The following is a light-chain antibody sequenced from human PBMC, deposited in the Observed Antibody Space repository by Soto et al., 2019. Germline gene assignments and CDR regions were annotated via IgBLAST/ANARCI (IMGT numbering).Light chain of an antibody. J-gene: IGLJ3*02. Sequence: QSALTQPASVSGFPGQSITISCTGTSSDVGGYNYVSWYQQHPGKAPKLMIYDVSIRPSGVSNRVSGPKSGNTASLTISGLQAEDESDYYCGSYTSSSTWVFGGGTQLTVL. CDR2: DVS. CDR1: SSDVGGYNY. V-gene: IGLV2-14*01. CDR3: GSYTSSSTWV.